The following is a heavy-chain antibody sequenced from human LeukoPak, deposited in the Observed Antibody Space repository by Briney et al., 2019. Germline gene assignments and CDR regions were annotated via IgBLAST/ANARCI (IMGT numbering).Heavy chain of an antibody. Sequence: SSETLSLTCTVSGGSISSGDYYWSWIRQPPGKGLEWIGYIYYSGSTYYNPSLKSRVTISVDTSKNQFSLKLSSVTAADTAVYYCATGGYRSSWYGGTYFDYWGQGTLVTVSS. CDR2: IYYSGST. CDR1: GGSISSGDYY. V-gene: IGHV4-30-4*01. D-gene: IGHD6-13*01. CDR3: ATGGYRSSWYGGTYFDY. J-gene: IGHJ4*02.